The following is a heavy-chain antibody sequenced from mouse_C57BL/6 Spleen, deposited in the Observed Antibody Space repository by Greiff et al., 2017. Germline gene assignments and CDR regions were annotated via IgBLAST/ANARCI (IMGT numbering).Heavy chain of an antibody. CDR1: GYTFTSYW. CDR3: ARYSYYYGSSLDY. D-gene: IGHD1-1*01. CDR2: IDPSDSET. J-gene: IGHJ2*01. Sequence: QVQLQQPGAELVRPGSSVMLSCKASGYTFTSYWMHWVKQRPIQGLEWIGNIDPSDSETHYNQKFKDKATLTVDKSSSTAYMQLSSLTSEDSAVYCCARYSYYYGSSLDYWAQGTTLTISS. V-gene: IGHV1-52*01.